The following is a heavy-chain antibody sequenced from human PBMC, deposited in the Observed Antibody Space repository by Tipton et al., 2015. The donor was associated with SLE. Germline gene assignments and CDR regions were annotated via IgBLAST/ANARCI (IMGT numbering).Heavy chain of an antibody. J-gene: IGHJ3*02. CDR3: AGPHDYGDSGAFDI. CDR1: GGSISSSSYY. D-gene: IGHD4-17*01. CDR2: IYYSGST. Sequence: TLSLTCTVSGGSISSSSYYWGWIRQPPGKGLEWTGSIYYSGSTYYNPSLKSRVTISVDTSKNQFSLKLSSVTAADTAVYYCAGPHDYGDSGAFDIWGQGTMVTVSS. V-gene: IGHV4-39*07.